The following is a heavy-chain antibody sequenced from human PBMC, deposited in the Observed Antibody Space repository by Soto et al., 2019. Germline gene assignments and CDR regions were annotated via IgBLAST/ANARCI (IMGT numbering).Heavy chain of an antibody. Sequence: GGSLRFSCAASGFTFSSYAMSWVRQAPGKGLEWVSAISGSGGGTYYADSVKGRFTISRDNSKNTLYLQMNSLRAEDTAVYYCAKALSGNYFDYWGQGTLVTVSS. J-gene: IGHJ4*02. CDR1: GFTFSSYA. CDR2: ISGSGGGT. CDR3: AKALSGNYFDY. V-gene: IGHV3-23*01. D-gene: IGHD6-25*01.